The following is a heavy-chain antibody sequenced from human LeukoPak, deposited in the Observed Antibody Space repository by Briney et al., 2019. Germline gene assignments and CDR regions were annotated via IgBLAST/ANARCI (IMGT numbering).Heavy chain of an antibody. V-gene: IGHV1-2*02. CDR2: INPNTGGT. Sequence: GESLKISCKGSGYTFTGYYMHWVRQAPGQGLEWMGWINPNTGGTNYAQKFQGRVTMTWDTSISTAYMDLSRLRSDDTAVYYCVQFELDYWGQGTLVTVSS. D-gene: IGHD1-7*01. CDR1: GYTFTGYY. J-gene: IGHJ4*02. CDR3: VQFELDY.